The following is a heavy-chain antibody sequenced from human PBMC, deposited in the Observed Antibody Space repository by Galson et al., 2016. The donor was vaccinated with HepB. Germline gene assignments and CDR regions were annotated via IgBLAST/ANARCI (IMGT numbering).Heavy chain of an antibody. V-gene: IGHV3-64D*08. CDR3: VKDRSITVPAMDAFDL. CDR2: ISGNAGRT. Sequence: SLRLSCAASGFSFSSYSMHWVRQAPGKGLEYIATISGNAGRTYYVDSVKGRFTISRDNAKKTVDLHMSRLRPEDTGVFYCVKDRSITVPAMDAFDLWGQGTIVIVSS. D-gene: IGHD6-6*01. J-gene: IGHJ3*01. CDR1: GFSFSSYS.